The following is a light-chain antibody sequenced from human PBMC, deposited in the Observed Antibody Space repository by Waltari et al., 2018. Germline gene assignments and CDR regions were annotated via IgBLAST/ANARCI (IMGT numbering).Light chain of an antibody. CDR2: RNN. Sequence: QSVLTPPPSASGTPGQRVTISCSGSSSHIGSYFVYWYQQLPGTAPKLLIYRNNQRPSGVPDRFSGSTSGTSASLAISGLRSEEEADYYCVVWDDSLSGRVFGGGTKLTVL. J-gene: IGLJ3*02. CDR3: VVWDDSLSGRV. V-gene: IGLV1-47*01. CDR1: SSHIGSYF.